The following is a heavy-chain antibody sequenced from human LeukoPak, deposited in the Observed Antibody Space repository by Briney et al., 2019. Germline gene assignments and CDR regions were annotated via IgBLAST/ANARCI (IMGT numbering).Heavy chain of an antibody. J-gene: IGHJ5*02. CDR1: GFTFSSYA. D-gene: IGHD1-26*01. Sequence: PGGSLRLSCAASGFTFSSYAMHWVRQAPGKGLEWVAVISYDGSNKYYADSVKGRFTISRDNSKNTLCLQMNSLRAEDTAVYYCARDRAGELLSSNWFDPWGQGTLVTVSS. V-gene: IGHV3-30-3*01. CDR2: ISYDGSNK. CDR3: ARDRAGELLSSNWFDP.